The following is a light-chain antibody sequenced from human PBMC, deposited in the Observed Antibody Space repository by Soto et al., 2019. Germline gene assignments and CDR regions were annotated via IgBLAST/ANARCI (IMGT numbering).Light chain of an antibody. V-gene: IGKV3-20*01. J-gene: IGKJ1*01. CDR1: QSVSNTC. CDR2: GVS. CDR3: QQYGTAPWT. Sequence: EIVLTQSPGTLSLSPGERATLSCRASQSVSNTCLGWYQQKPGQAPRLLIYGVSNRATDIPDRFSGSGSGTDFTLTISRLEPGDFGVYYCQQYGTAPWTFGQGTKVEI.